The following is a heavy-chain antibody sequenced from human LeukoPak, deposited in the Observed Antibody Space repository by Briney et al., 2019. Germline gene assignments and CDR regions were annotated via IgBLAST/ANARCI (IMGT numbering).Heavy chain of an antibody. D-gene: IGHD2-2*03. Sequence: GSLRLSCAASGFMFSSNWMSWVRLAPGKGLEWVSHISSSGSAKYYADSVKGRFTISRDNARNSLYLQMNSLRDEDTAVFYCASGSGHWGQGTLVTVSS. CDR3: ASGSGH. CDR2: ISSSGSAK. V-gene: IGHV3-48*02. CDR1: GFMFSSNW. J-gene: IGHJ4*02.